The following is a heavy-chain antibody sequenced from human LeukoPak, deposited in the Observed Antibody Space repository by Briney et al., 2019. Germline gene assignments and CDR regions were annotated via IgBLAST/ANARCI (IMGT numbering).Heavy chain of an antibody. CDR1: GFTFSNYG. CDR2: IQYDGSNE. D-gene: IGHD5-18*01. V-gene: IGHV3-30*02. CDR3: TTLRPYIQPR. J-gene: IGHJ3*01. Sequence: PGGSLRLSCAASGFTFSNYGMHWVRQAPGKGLEWVTFIQYDGSNEYYADSVKGRFTFSRDNSKNTLYLQMNSLKTEDTAVYYCTTLRPYIQPRWGQGTMVTVSS.